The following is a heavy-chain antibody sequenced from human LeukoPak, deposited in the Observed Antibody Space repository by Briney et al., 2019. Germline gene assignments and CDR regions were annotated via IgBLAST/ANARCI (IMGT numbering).Heavy chain of an antibody. D-gene: IGHD3-10*01. V-gene: IGHV3-23*01. Sequence: GGSLRLSCAASGFTFNSYAMSRVRQAPGKGLEWVSAISPGGSDTYYADSVRGRFTISRDNSKNTLYLQMSSLRAEDSAVYYCAKRGGYETMAAFDYWGQGTLVTVSS. CDR1: GFTFNSYA. CDR3: AKRGGYETMAAFDY. J-gene: IGHJ4*02. CDR2: ISPGGSDT.